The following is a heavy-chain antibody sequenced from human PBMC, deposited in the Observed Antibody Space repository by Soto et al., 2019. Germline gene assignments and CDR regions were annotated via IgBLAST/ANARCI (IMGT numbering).Heavy chain of an antibody. D-gene: IGHD2-2*01. Sequence: GGSLRLSCAASGFTFSSYGMHWVRQAPGKGLEWVAVISYDGSNKYYADSVKGRFTISRDNSKNTLYLQMNSLRAEDTAVYYCAKGGSVYCSSTSCPNLFDYWGQGTLVTVSS. CDR3: AKGGSVYCSSTSCPNLFDY. CDR2: ISYDGSNK. CDR1: GFTFSSYG. V-gene: IGHV3-30*18. J-gene: IGHJ4*02.